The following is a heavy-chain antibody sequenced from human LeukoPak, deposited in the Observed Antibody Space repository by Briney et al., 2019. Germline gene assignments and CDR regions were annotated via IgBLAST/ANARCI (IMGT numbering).Heavy chain of an antibody. CDR1: GGTFSSYA. Sequence: ASVKVSWMASGGTFSSYAISWVRQAPEQGLEWMGGIIPIFGTANYAQKFQGRVTITADKSTSTAYMELSSLRSEVTAVYYCARLPLGYCSSTSCYGLSDFDYWGQGTLVTVSS. D-gene: IGHD2-2*01. CDR3: ARLPLGYCSSTSCYGLSDFDY. J-gene: IGHJ4*02. V-gene: IGHV1-69*06. CDR2: IIPIFGTA.